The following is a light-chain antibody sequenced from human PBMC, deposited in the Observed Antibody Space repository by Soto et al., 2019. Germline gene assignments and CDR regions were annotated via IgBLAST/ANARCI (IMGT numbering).Light chain of an antibody. CDR1: SSDVGGYNY. Sequence: QSALTQPASVSGSPGQSITISCTGASSDVGGYNYVSWYQHHPGKAPKLMIYEVNNRPSGISYRFSGSRSGNTASLTISGLQAEDEADYYCSSYTTSSTLVFGGGTKVTVL. CDR3: SSYTTSSTLV. J-gene: IGLJ2*01. V-gene: IGLV2-14*01. CDR2: EVN.